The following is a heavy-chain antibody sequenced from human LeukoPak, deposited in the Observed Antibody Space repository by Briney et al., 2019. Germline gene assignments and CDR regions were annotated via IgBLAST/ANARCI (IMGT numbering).Heavy chain of an antibody. V-gene: IGHV3-23*01. CDR3: AGGQWLPPGYYFDY. D-gene: IGHD6-19*01. Sequence: GGSPRLSCAASGFTFSSYAMSWVRQAPGKGLEWVSAISGSGGSTYYADSVKGQFTISRDNSKNTLYLQMNSLRAEDTAVYYCAGGQWLPPGYYFDYWGQGTLVTVSS. CDR1: GFTFSSYA. CDR2: ISGSGGST. J-gene: IGHJ4*02.